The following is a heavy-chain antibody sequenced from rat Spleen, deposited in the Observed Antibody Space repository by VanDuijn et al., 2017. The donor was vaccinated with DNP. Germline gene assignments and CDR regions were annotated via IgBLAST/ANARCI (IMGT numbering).Heavy chain of an antibody. CDR1: GFTFSDYY. CDR2: ISFDVGIT. V-gene: IGHV5-22*01. CDR3: ARPHYYSSGGFAY. D-gene: IGHD1-1*01. Sequence: EVQLVESGGGVVQPGRSLKLSCAASGFTFSDYYMAWVRQAPTRGLELVAYISFDVGITYYGDSVKDRFTISRDNAKTTLYLQMNSLTSEDMATYYCARPHYYSSGGFAYWGQGTLVTVSS. J-gene: IGHJ3*01.